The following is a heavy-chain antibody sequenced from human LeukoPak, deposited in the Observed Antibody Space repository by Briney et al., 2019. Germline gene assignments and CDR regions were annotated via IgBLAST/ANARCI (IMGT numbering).Heavy chain of an antibody. CDR3: ARGRSTGYPYYFEY. Sequence: ASAKFSCKASGYTFTSYDINWVRQATGQGLEWMGWMNPNSGSTGYAQKFQGRVTITRNTSISTAYMELSGLRSEDTAVYYCARGRSTGYPYYFEYWGQGTLVTVSS. J-gene: IGHJ4*02. V-gene: IGHV1-8*03. CDR1: GYTFTSYD. D-gene: IGHD5-12*01. CDR2: MNPNSGST.